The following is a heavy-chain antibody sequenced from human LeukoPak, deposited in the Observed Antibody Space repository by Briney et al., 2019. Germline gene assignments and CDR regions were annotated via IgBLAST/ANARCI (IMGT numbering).Heavy chain of an antibody. J-gene: IGHJ4*02. Sequence: GGSLRLSCAASGFTFDDYTMHWVRQAPGKGLEWVSLISWDGDNTYYADSVKGRFTISRDNSKNSLYLQMNSLRTEDTALYYCAKDIGDGNNSGYFDYWGQGTLVTVSS. V-gene: IGHV3-43*01. D-gene: IGHD5-24*01. CDR3: AKDIGDGNNSGYFDY. CDR2: ISWDGDNT. CDR1: GFTFDDYT.